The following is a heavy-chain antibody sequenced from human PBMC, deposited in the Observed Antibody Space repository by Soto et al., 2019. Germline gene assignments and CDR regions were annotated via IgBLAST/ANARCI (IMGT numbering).Heavy chain of an antibody. Sequence: QVQLVQSGAEVKKPGASVKVSCKASGYTFTSYAMHWVRQAPGQRLEWMGWINAGNGNTKYSQKFQGSVTITRDTYAGTSYMELSSQRSEGMAVYYCAKTSNARYYYYGMGVWGQGTTVTVSS. V-gene: IGHV1-3*01. CDR2: INAGNGNT. CDR1: GYTFTSYA. D-gene: IGHD2-2*01. CDR3: AKTSNARYYYYGMGV. J-gene: IGHJ6*02.